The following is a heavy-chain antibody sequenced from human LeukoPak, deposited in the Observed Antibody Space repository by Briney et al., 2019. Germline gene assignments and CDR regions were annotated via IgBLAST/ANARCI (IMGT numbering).Heavy chain of an antibody. CDR3: AELGITMIGGV. Sequence: GGSLRLSCAASGFSFSVFWMHWVRQAPGKGPVWVSRIKTDGSITNYADSVKGRFTISRDNAKNTLYLQMNSLRAEDTAVYYCAELGITMIGGVWGKGTTVTISS. V-gene: IGHV3-74*01. J-gene: IGHJ6*04. CDR2: IKTDGSIT. D-gene: IGHD3-10*02. CDR1: GFSFSVFW.